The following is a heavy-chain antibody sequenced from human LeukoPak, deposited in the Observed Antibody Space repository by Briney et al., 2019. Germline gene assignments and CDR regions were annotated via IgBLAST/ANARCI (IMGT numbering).Heavy chain of an antibody. J-gene: IGHJ4*02. V-gene: IGHV3-11*04. CDR1: GFTFSDYY. Sequence: PGGSLRLSCAASGFTFSDYYMSWIRQAPGKGLEWLSYISSSGTTIYYADSVKGRFTISRDNAKNTLYLQMNSLRVEDTAMYYCATNSGSPGGYWGQGTLVTVSS. CDR3: ATNSGSPGGY. CDR2: ISSSGTTI. D-gene: IGHD1-26*01.